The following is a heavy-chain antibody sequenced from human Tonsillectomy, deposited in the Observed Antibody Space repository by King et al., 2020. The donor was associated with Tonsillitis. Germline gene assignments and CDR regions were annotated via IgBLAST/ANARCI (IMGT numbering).Heavy chain of an antibody. V-gene: IGHV1-46*01. J-gene: IGHJ3*02. CDR2: INPSGGST. CDR3: ARVDSIQLWLGAGSDVEWDAFDI. CDR1: GYTFTSYY. Sequence: VQLVESGAEVKKPGASLKVSCKASGYTFTSYYMHWVRQAPGQGLEWMGIINPSGGSTSYAQKFQGRVAMTSDTSTSTVYMELSSLRSEDTAVYYCARVDSIQLWLGAGSDVEWDAFDIWGQGTMVTVSS. D-gene: IGHD5-18*01.